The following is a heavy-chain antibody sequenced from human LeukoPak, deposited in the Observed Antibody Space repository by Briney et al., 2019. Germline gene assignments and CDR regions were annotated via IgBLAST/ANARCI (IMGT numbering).Heavy chain of an antibody. Sequence: GGSLRLSCTASGFTFGDYAMSWVRQAPGKGLEWVGFIRSKAYGGTTEYAASVKGRFTISRDDSKSIAYLQMNSLKTEDTAVYHCTRVGDYYDSSGPFDYWGQGTLVTVSS. D-gene: IGHD3-22*01. CDR2: IRSKAYGGTT. CDR3: TRVGDYYDSSGPFDY. CDR1: GFTFGDYA. V-gene: IGHV3-49*04. J-gene: IGHJ4*02.